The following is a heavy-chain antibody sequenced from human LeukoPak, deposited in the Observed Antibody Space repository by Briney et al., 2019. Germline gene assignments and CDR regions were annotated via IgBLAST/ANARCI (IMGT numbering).Heavy chain of an antibody. V-gene: IGHV3-30*18. CDR2: ISYDGSNK. CDR1: GFTFSSYG. D-gene: IGHD6-13*01. J-gene: IGHJ4*02. CDR3: AKLIAAAGNFDY. Sequence: GGSLRLSCAASGFTFSSYGMHWVRQAPGKGLEWVAVISYDGSNKYYADSVKGRFTISRDNSKNTLYLQMNSRRAEDTAVYYCAKLIAAAGNFDYWGQGTLVTVSS.